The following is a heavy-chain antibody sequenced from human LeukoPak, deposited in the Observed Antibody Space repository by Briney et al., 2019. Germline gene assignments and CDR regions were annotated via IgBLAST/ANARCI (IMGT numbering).Heavy chain of an antibody. D-gene: IGHD5-24*01. Sequence: PGGSLRLSCAASGFTFSSYAMSWVRQAPGKGLEWVSAISGSGGSTYYADSVKGRFTISRDNSKNTLYLQMNSLRAEDTAVCYCANFRDGYNYRKFGFDYWGQGTLVTVSS. CDR2: ISGSGGST. J-gene: IGHJ4*02. CDR3: ANFRDGYNYRKFGFDY. V-gene: IGHV3-23*01. CDR1: GFTFSSYA.